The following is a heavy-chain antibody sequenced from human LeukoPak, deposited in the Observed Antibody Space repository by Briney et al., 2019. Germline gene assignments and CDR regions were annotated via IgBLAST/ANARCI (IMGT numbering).Heavy chain of an antibody. J-gene: IGHJ3*02. CDR2: INAGNGNT. V-gene: IGHV1-3*01. Sequence: ASVKVSCKASGYTFTSYAMHWVRQAPGQRLEWMGWINAGNGNTKYSQKFQGRVTITRDTSASTAYMELSTLRSEDTAVYYCARDARKYSSSWGGAFDIWGQGTMVTVSS. D-gene: IGHD6-6*01. CDR1: GYTFTSYA. CDR3: ARDARKYSSSWGGAFDI.